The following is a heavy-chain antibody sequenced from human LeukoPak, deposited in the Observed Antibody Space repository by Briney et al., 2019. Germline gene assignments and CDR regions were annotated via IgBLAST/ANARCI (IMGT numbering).Heavy chain of an antibody. CDR1: GGTFSSYA. J-gene: IGHJ5*02. Sequence: ASVKVSCKASGGTFSSYAISWVQQAPGQGLEWMGGIIPIFGTANYAQKFQGRVTITTDESTSTAYMELSSLRSEDTAVYYCAREPRQQLRWGWFDPWGQGTQVTVSS. CDR3: AREPRQQLRWGWFDP. V-gene: IGHV1-69*05. CDR2: IIPIFGTA. D-gene: IGHD3-3*01.